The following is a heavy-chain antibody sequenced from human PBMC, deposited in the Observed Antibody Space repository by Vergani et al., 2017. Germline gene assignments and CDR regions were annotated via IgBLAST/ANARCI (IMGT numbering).Heavy chain of an antibody. D-gene: IGHD3-22*01. J-gene: IGHJ4*02. CDR3: ARLXGRDSSGSKYFDY. Sequence: EVQLVQSGAEVKKPGESMKISCQISGYGFTNYWIGWVRQMPGKGLEWMGIIHPADSDTRYSPSFQGQVTISVDKSISTAYLQRSSLRASDSAMYYCARLXGRDSSGSKYFDYWGQGTLVTVSS. CDR1: GYGFTNYW. V-gene: IGHV5-51*01. CDR2: IHPADSDT.